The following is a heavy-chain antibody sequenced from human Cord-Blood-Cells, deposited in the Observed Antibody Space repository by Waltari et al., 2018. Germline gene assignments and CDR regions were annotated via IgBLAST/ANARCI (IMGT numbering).Heavy chain of an antibody. V-gene: IGHV4-39*01. CDR1: GGSISSSSYY. Sequence: QLQLQESGPGLVKPSETLSLTCTVSGGSISSSSYYWGWIRQPPGKGLEWIGSIYYSGSTDYNPPLKSRVTISVDTSKNQFSLKLSSVTAADTAVYYCASYGSGSYYNVIDYWGQGTLVTVSS. CDR2: IYYSGST. CDR3: ASYGSGSYYNVIDY. J-gene: IGHJ4*02. D-gene: IGHD3-10*01.